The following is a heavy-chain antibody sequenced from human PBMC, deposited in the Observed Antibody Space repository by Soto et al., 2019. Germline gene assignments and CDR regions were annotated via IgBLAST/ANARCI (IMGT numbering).Heavy chain of an antibody. V-gene: IGHV3-15*01. CDR3: SRDGDYYGLDV. D-gene: IGHD3-3*01. CDR2: IKSKTDGGTT. CDR1: GFTFSNAW. J-gene: IGHJ6*02. Sequence: GGSLRLSCAASGFTFSNAWMSWVRQAPGKGLEWVGRIKSKTDGGTTDYAAPVKGRFTISRDDSKNTLYLQMNSLKTEDTAVYYCSRDGDYYGLDVWGRGTTVTVSS.